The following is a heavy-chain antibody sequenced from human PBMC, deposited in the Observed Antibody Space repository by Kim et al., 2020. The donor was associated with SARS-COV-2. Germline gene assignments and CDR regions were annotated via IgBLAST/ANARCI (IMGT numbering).Heavy chain of an antibody. V-gene: IGHV4-34*01. D-gene: IGHD5-18*01. CDR1: GGSFSGYY. CDR2: INHSGST. Sequence: SETLSLTCAVYGGSFSGYYWSWIRQPPGKGLEWIGEINHSGSTNYNPSLKSRVTISVDTPKNQFSLKLSSVTAADTAVYYCARGWSGYSYGYDYWGQGTLVTVSS. CDR3: ARGWSGYSYGYDY. J-gene: IGHJ4*02.